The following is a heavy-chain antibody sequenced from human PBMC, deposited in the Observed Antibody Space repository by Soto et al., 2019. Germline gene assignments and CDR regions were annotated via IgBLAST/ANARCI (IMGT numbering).Heavy chain of an antibody. CDR1: GFTFSSYA. Sequence: PGGSLRLSCAASGFTFSSYAMHWVRQAPGKGLEWVAVISYDGSNKYYADSVKGRFTISRDNSKNTLYLQMNSLRAEDTAVYYCAKDRSRSSGWYYYGMDVWGQGTTVTVSS. D-gene: IGHD6-19*01. CDR3: AKDRSRSSGWYYYGMDV. V-gene: IGHV3-30-3*01. CDR2: ISYDGSNK. J-gene: IGHJ6*02.